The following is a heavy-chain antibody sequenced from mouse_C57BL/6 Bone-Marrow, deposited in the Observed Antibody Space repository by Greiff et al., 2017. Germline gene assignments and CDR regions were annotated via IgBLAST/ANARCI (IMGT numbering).Heavy chain of an antibody. CDR1: GYTFTSYW. CDR2: IYPGSGST. Sequence: QVQLKQPGAELVKPGASVKMSCKASGYTFTSYWITWVKQRPGQGLEWIGDIYPGSGSTNYNEKFKSKATLTVDTSSSTAYMQLSSLTSEDSAVYYCGGYYGSSPWYFDVWGTGTTVTVSS. J-gene: IGHJ1*03. D-gene: IGHD1-1*01. V-gene: IGHV1-55*01. CDR3: GGYYGSSPWYFDV.